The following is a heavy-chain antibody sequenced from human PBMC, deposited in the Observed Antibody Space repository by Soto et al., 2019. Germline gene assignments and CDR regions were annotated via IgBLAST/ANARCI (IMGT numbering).Heavy chain of an antibody. CDR1: GFSFSTYS. J-gene: IGHJ4*02. D-gene: IGHD3-22*01. Sequence: GGSLRLSCAASGFSFSTYSMHWVRQAPGKGLEWVAAISYDGSNKYYADFVKGRFTISRDNSKNTLYVQLGSLRAEDTAVYYCAKSFYDKSGYYGLLDYWGQGTLVTVSS. V-gene: IGHV3-30*18. CDR2: ISYDGSNK. CDR3: AKSFYDKSGYYGLLDY.